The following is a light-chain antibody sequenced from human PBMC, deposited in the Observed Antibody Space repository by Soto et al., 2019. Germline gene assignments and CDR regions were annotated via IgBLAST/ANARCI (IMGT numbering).Light chain of an antibody. CDR1: ASNIGRHP. CDR2: ENN. CDR3: AGWDGSLKGFV. V-gene: IGLV1-44*01. J-gene: IGLJ1*01. Sequence: QSALTQPPSASGAPGQRVTISCSGSASNIGRHPVNWYQQVAGTALNLLIYENNHRPSGVPDRFSGAKSGTSASLVISGLQSEDEAEYFCAGWDGSLKGFVFGTGTKVTVL.